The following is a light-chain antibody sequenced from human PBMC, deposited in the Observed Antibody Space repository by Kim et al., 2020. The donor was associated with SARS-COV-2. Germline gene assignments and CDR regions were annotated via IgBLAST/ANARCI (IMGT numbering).Light chain of an antibody. V-gene: IGKV3-20*01. Sequence: PGERATLSCRASQSVTSNYLAWYQQKPGQAPRLLIYGASSTATGIPDRFSGSGSGTDFTLTISRLEPEDFAVYYCQQYGSSPYTFGQGTKLEI. CDR1: QSVTSNY. J-gene: IGKJ2*01. CDR3: QQYGSSPYT. CDR2: GAS.